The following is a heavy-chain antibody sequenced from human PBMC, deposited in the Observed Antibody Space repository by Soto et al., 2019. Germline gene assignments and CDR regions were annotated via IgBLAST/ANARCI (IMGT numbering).Heavy chain of an antibody. CDR3: AREPITGTTGLDY. CDR2: ISSSSSTI. V-gene: IGHV3-48*01. J-gene: IGHJ4*02. Sequence: EVQLVESGGGLVQPGGSLRLSCAASGLTFSSYSMNWVRQAPGKGLEWVSYISSSSSTIYYADSVKGRFTISRDNAKNSLYLQMNSLRAEDTAVYYCAREPITGTTGLDYWGQGTLVTVSS. CDR1: GLTFSSYS. D-gene: IGHD1-7*01.